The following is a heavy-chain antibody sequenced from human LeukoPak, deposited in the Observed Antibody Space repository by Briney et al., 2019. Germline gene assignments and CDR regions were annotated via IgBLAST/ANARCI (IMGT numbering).Heavy chain of an antibody. V-gene: IGHV4-4*07. CDR3: ARERHLAAAGYLFDY. D-gene: IGHD6-13*01. J-gene: IGHJ4*02. CDR1: GGSISGYY. Sequence: SETLSLICAVSGGSISGYYWSWIRQPAGKGLEWIGCIYTSETTNYNPSLKSRVTMSVETPKNQFSLKINSVTAADTAVYYCARERHLAAAGYLFDYWGQGTLVTVSS. CDR2: IYTSETT.